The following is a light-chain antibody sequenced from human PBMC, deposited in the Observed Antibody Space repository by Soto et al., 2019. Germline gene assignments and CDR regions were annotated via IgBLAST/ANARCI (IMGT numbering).Light chain of an antibody. CDR3: QQSNISSWT. Sequence: DIQMTQSPSILSASTGDRVTITCRASQSISTWLAWYQQKSGKAPKVLIYDASRLEAGVPSRFSGSGSGTEFTLTISSLQPDEFATYYCQQSNISSWTFGQGT. CDR2: DAS. CDR1: QSISTW. V-gene: IGKV1-5*01. J-gene: IGKJ1*01.